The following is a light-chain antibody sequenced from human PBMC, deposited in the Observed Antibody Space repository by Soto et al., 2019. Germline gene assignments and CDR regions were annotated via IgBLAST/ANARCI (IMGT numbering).Light chain of an antibody. CDR2: DNS. Sequence: SYALTQPPSVSVAPGQTATITCGGNNIATKRVHWYQQRPGQAPVLVVYDNSDRPSGFPERFSGSNSGSTATLTVSRVEAGDEADYYCQVWDTMTDHPVFGGGTQLTVL. CDR1: NIATKR. CDR3: QVWDTMTDHPV. J-gene: IGLJ7*01. V-gene: IGLV3-21*02.